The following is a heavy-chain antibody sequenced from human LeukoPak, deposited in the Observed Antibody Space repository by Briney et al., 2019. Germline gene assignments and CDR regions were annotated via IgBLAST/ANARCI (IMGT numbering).Heavy chain of an antibody. CDR3: ARGRLRAYSSSWD. D-gene: IGHD6-13*01. CDR1: GYTFTGYY. CDR2: INPNSGGT. J-gene: IGHJ4*02. Sequence: GASVKVSCKASGYTFTGYYMHWVRQAPGQGLEWMGWINPNSGGTNYAQKFQGRVTMTRDTSISTAYMELSRLRSDDTAVYYCARGRLRAYSSSWDWGQGTLVTVSS. V-gene: IGHV1-2*02.